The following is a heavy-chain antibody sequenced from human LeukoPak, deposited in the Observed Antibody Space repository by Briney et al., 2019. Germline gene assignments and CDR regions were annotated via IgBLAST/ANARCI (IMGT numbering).Heavy chain of an antibody. CDR2: IYHSESP. CDR3: ARAKVGIGGMGV. J-gene: IGHJ6*02. V-gene: IGHV4-4*02. D-gene: IGHD1-14*01. CDR1: GGSISSTNW. Sequence: PSGTLSLTCAVSGGSISSTNWWNWVRQPPGKGLEWIGEIYHSESPNYNPSLKSRVTISVDKSKNQFSLNLSSVTAADTAVYYCARAKVGIGGMGVWGQGTTVTVSS.